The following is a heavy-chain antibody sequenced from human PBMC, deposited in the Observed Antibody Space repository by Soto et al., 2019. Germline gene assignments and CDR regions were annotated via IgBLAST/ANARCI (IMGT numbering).Heavy chain of an antibody. CDR1: GFTFSSYA. D-gene: IGHD3-22*01. Sequence: EVQLLESGGGLVQPGGSLRLSCAASGFTFSSYAMSWVRQAPGKGLEWVSAISGSGGSTYYADSVKGRFTNYRDNSKNKLYLQMNSLRAEDTAVYYCAKDQLLHYYDSSSRRDWGQGTLVTVSS. V-gene: IGHV3-23*01. CDR2: ISGSGGST. J-gene: IGHJ4*02. CDR3: AKDQLLHYYDSSSRRD.